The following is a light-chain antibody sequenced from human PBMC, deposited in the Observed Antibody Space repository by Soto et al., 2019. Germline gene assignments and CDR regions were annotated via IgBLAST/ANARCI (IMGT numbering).Light chain of an antibody. J-gene: IGLJ2*01. Sequence: QLVLTQPPSASASLGASVKLTCTLSSGHSSYAIAWHQKQPEKGPRYLMDLNNDGSHTKGDGIPDRFSGSSSGAERYLIISSLQSEDESDYYCSSYAGSNNFVLFGGGTKVTVL. CDR2: LNNDGSH. CDR3: SSYAGSNNFVL. V-gene: IGLV4-69*01. CDR1: SGHSSYA.